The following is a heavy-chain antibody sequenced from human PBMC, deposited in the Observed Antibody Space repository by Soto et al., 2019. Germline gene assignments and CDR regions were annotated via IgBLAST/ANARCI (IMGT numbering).Heavy chain of an antibody. Sequence: ASVKVSCKASGYTFTSYYMHWVRQAPGQGLEWMGIINPSGGSTSYAQKFQGRVTMTRGTSTSKVYMELSSLRSEDKAVYYCARWGIGPRTLYSSSWSYYYGMDVWGQGTTVTVSS. CDR1: GYTFTSYY. J-gene: IGHJ6*02. CDR2: INPSGGST. V-gene: IGHV1-46*01. CDR3: ARWGIGPRTLYSSSWSYYYGMDV. D-gene: IGHD6-13*01.